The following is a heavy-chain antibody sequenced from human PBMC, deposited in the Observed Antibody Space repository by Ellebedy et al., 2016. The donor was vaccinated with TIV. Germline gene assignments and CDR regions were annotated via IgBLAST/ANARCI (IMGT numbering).Heavy chain of an antibody. D-gene: IGHD4-17*01. J-gene: IGHJ5*01. CDR2: IYQDGSQK. Sequence: PGGSLRLSCAASGFSFRNYWMGWVRQAPGKGLEWVANIYQDGSQKYYADSVEGRFTISRDNAQNSLYLQMKSLRVDGTAVYYCARRGSYGDYAVQVNNWFDSWGQGTPVTVSP. V-gene: IGHV3-7*01. CDR1: GFSFRNYW. CDR3: ARRGSYGDYAVQVNNWFDS.